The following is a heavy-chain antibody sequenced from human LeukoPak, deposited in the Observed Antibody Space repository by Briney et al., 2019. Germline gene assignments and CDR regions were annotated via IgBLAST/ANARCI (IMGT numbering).Heavy chain of an antibody. D-gene: IGHD3-10*01. CDR1: GFTFSSYW. CDR3: AREGLLWFGELFGY. V-gene: IGHV3-7*03. Sequence: GGSLRLSCAASGFTFSSYWMSWVRQAPGKGLEWVANIKQDGSEKYYVDSVKGRFTISRDNAKNSLYLQMNSLRAEDTAVYYCAREGLLWFGELFGYWGQGTLVTVSS. CDR2: IKQDGSEK. J-gene: IGHJ4*02.